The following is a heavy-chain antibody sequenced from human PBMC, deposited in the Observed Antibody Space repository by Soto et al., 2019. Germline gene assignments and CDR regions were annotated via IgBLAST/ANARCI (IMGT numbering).Heavy chain of an antibody. J-gene: IGHJ4*02. D-gene: IGHD1-26*01. CDR1: GFSLSTSGVG. Sequence: QITLKESGPTLVKPTQTLTLTCTFSGFSLSTSGVGVGWIRQPPGKALEWLALIYWDDDKRYSPSLKSRLTITKDTSKHQVVLTMTNMDPVDTATYYCAYSGRVGATTSAPFDYWGQGTLVTVSS. CDR2: IYWDDDK. V-gene: IGHV2-5*02. CDR3: AYSGRVGATTSAPFDY.